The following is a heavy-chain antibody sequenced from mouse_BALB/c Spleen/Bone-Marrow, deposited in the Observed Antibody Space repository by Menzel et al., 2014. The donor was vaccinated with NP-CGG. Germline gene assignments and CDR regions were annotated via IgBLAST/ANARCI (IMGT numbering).Heavy chain of an antibody. CDR2: IDPANGNT. CDR1: GFNIKDTY. J-gene: IGHJ2*01. CDR3: ATDSSGYLDY. Sequence: VQLRQSGAELVKPGASVKLSCTASGFNIKDTYMHWVKQRPEQGLERIGRIDPANGNTKYDPKFQGKATITADTSSNTAYLQLSSLTSEDTAVYYCATDSSGYLDYWGQGTTLTVSS. D-gene: IGHD3-2*01. V-gene: IGHV14-3*02.